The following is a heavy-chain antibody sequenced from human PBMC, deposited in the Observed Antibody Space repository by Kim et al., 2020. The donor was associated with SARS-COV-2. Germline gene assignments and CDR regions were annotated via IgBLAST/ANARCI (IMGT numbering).Heavy chain of an antibody. D-gene: IGHD6-13*01. CDR1: GFTFRNYG. CDR3: ARWGIAAVCGIDV. CDR2: IWSHGNSK. J-gene: IGHJ6*02. V-gene: IGHV3-33*01. Sequence: GGSLRLSCAASGFTFRNYGMHWVRQAPGKGLEWVALIWSHGNSKYYADSVEGRFTISRDNSKNTVDLQMNSLRVEDTGVYYCARWGIAAVCGIDVWGRGTTVTVSS.